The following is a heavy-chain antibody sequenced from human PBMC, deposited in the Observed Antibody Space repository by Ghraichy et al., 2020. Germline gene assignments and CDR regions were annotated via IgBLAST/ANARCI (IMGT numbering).Heavy chain of an antibody. V-gene: IGHV2-5*02. CDR3: AHTPILRNYGYSSSWYSAPMGAFDI. D-gene: IGHD6-13*01. Sequence: SGPTLVKPTQTLTLTCTFSGFSLSTSGVGVGWIRQPPGKALEWLALIYWDDDKRYSPSLKSRLTITKDTSKNQVVLTMTNMDPVDTATYYCAHTPILRNYGYSSSWYSAPMGAFDIWGQGTMVTVSS. CDR1: GFSLSTSGVG. CDR2: IYWDDDK. J-gene: IGHJ3*02.